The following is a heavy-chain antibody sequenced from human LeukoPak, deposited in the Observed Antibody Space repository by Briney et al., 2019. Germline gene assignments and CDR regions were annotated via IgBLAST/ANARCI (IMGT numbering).Heavy chain of an antibody. CDR1: GFTFSEYD. V-gene: IGHV3-21*01. Sequence: PGGSLRLSCSASGFTFSEYDMNWFRQAPGKGLDWVSSISYLSSHIYYGDSVKGRFSISRDNAKNSLYLQMNTLGAEDTAIYYCGRAFPPLRTSSAGDLWGQGILVTVSS. CDR2: ISYLSSHI. D-gene: IGHD3-16*01. J-gene: IGHJ4*02. CDR3: GRAFPPLRTSSAGDL.